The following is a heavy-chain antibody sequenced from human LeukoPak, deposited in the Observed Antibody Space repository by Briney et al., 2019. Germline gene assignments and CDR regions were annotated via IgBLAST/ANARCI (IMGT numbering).Heavy chain of an antibody. CDR3: ARDGRWEKTPSC. Sequence: GGSLRLSCAASGFTFSSYSMNWVRQAPGKALEWVSSISSSSSYIYYADSVKGRFTISRDNAKNSLYLQMNSLRAEDTAVYYCARDGRWEKTPSCWGQGTLVTVSS. CDR2: ISSSSSYI. CDR1: GFTFSSYS. J-gene: IGHJ4*02. D-gene: IGHD1-26*01. V-gene: IGHV3-21*01.